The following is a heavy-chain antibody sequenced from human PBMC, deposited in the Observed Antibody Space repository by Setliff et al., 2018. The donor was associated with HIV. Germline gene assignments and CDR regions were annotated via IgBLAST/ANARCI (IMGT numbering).Heavy chain of an antibody. V-gene: IGHV3-15*01. J-gene: IGHJ3*02. CDR2: IKSKSDDGTT. Sequence: PGGSLRLSCAASGFTFSNAWMSWVRQAPGKGLEWVGRIKSKSDDGTTDYAAPVKGRFTISRDDSKNTLYLQMKSLKTEDTAVYYCTTDFSFARDAFDIWGQGTMVTVSS. CDR1: GFTFSNAW. D-gene: IGHD3-10*01. CDR3: TTDFSFARDAFDI.